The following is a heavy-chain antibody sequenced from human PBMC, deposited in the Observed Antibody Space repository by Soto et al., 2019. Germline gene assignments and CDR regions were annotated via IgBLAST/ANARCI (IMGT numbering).Heavy chain of an antibody. Sequence: QVQLVQSGAEVKEPGSSVKVSCKVSGDTFNKYTINWVRQAPGQGLVWMAGIIPIYGTANYALKFHDRINGISDEWTDTAYMELMSMTSEVTVIYYCAIDRHGYNYWYFDLCGRGTLITVSS. V-gene: IGHV1-69*01. J-gene: IGHJ2*01. D-gene: IGHD5-12*01. CDR3: AIDRHGYNYWYFDL. CDR1: GDTFNKYT. CDR2: IIPIYGTA.